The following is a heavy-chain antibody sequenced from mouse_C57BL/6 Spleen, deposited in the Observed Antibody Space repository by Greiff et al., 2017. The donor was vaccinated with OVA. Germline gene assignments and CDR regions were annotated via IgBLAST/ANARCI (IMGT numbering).Heavy chain of an antibody. CDR2: IDPSDSET. V-gene: IGHV1-52*01. J-gene: IGHJ1*03. CDR3: ARNRYCGSSYGYFDV. CDR1: GYTFTSYW. Sequence: VQLQQPGAELVRPGSSVKLSCKASGYTFTSYWMHWVKQRPIQGLEWIGNIDPSDSETHYNQKFKDKATLTVDKSSSTAYMQLSSLTSEDSAVYCCARNRYCGSSYGYFDVWGTGTTVTVSS. D-gene: IGHD1-1*01.